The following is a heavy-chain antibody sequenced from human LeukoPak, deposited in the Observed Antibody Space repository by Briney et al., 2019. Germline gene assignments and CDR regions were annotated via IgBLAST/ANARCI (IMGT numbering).Heavy chain of an antibody. V-gene: IGHV4-4*02. CDR3: ARDLTIFGVVTQNYYYYGMDV. Sequence: SGTPSLTCAVSGGSISSSNWWSWVRQPPGKGLEWIGEIYHSGSTNYNPSLKSRVTISVDKSKNQFSLKLSSVTAADTAVYYCARDLTIFGVVTQNYYYYGMDVWGQGTTVTVSS. CDR2: IYHSGST. CDR1: GGSISSSNW. D-gene: IGHD3-3*01. J-gene: IGHJ6*02.